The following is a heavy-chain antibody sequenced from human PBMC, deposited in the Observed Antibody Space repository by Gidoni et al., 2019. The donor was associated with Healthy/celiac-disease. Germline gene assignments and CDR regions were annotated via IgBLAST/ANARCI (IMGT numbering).Heavy chain of an antibody. Sequence: QVQLQQWGAGLLKPSETLSLTCAVYGGSFSGYYWSWIRQPPGKGLEWIGEINHSGSTNYNPSLKSRVTISVDTSKNQFSLKLSSVTAADTAVYYCARGLSGDIVVVPAAEEAGYYYYGMDVWGQGTTVTVSS. D-gene: IGHD2-2*01. CDR1: GGSFSGYY. CDR3: ARGLSGDIVVVPAAEEAGYYYYGMDV. CDR2: INHSGST. J-gene: IGHJ6*02. V-gene: IGHV4-34*01.